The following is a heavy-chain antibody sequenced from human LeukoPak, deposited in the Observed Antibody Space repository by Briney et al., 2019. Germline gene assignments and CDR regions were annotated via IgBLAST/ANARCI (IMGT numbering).Heavy chain of an antibody. J-gene: IGHJ4*02. CDR2: ISYTGST. D-gene: IGHD6-13*01. Sequence: PSETLSLTCAVYGGSFSGYYWSWLRQPPGKGLEWIGEISYTGSTKYKPSLKSRVTISVDTSKTQFSLKLTSVTAADTAVYYCARVGSSEYFGYWGQGTLVTVSS. CDR3: ARVGSSEYFGY. V-gene: IGHV4-34*01. CDR1: GGSFSGYY.